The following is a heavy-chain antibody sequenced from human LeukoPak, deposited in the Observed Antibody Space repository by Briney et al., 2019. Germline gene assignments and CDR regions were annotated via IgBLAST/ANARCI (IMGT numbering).Heavy chain of an antibody. J-gene: IGHJ4*02. CDR3: VVDLSGSADY. CDR1: GFSFSNYW. D-gene: IGHD3-10*01. V-gene: IGHV3-74*01. CDR2: TNDHGTII. Sequence: GGSLRLSCAASGFSFSNYWFHWIRQAPGEGLVWVSRTNDHGTIISYADSVKGRFTISRDNAKNTLYLQMNSLRTEDSALYYCVVDLSGSADYWGQGTLVTVSS.